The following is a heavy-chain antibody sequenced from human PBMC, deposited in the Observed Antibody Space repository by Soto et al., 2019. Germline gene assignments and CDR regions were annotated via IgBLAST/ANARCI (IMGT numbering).Heavy chain of an antibody. CDR2: IKQDGSEK. V-gene: IGHV3-7*01. J-gene: IGHJ4*02. CDR3: ARVGLYYDFWSGYSAFDY. CDR1: GFTFSSYW. D-gene: IGHD3-3*01. Sequence: EVQLVESGGGLVQPGGSLRLSCAASGFTFSSYWMSWVRQAPGEGLEWVANIKQDGSEKYYVDSVKGRFTISRDNAKNSLYLQMNSLRAEDTAVYYCARVGLYYDFWSGYSAFDYWGQGTLVTVSS.